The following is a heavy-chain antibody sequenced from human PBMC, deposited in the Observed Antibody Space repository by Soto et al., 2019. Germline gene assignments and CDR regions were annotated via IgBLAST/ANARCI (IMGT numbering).Heavy chain of an antibody. CDR2: ISGRGVDT. CDR1: GFSFSSLA. CDR3: AKDQTDVTLFDY. J-gene: IGHJ4*02. D-gene: IGHD2-21*02. V-gene: IGHV3-23*01. Sequence: PSETLSLTCAASGFSFSSLAMSWVRQAPGKGLEWVSSISGRGVDTLYADSVKGRFTISRDNSRNTLYLQVNSLRAEDTAVYYCAKDQTDVTLFDYWGQGTLVTVSS.